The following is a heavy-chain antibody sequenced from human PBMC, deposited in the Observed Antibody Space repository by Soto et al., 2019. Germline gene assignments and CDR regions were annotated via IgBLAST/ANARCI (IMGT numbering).Heavy chain of an antibody. V-gene: IGHV4-59*01. CDR1: GGSISSYY. J-gene: IGHJ4*02. Sequence: SETLCLTCTVSGGSISSYYWSWIRQPPGKGLEWIGYIYYSGSTNYNPSLKSRVTISVDTSKNQFSLKLSSVTAADTAVYYCARGPHFVDHWGQGTLVTVSS. CDR3: ARGPHFVDH. CDR2: IYYSGST.